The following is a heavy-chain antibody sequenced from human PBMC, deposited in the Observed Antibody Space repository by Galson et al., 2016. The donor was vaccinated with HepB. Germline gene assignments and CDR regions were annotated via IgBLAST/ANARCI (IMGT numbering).Heavy chain of an antibody. CDR1: GFTFNFYA. Sequence: SLRLSCADSGFTFNFYAMSWVRQAPGKGLEWVSFISGGGRDTYYAVSVKGRFTVSRDNSKNTLYLQMNSLRIEDTAVYYFAKDQGRVPWFGNYGFCTWGQGTMAIVSS. J-gene: IGHJ3*01. CDR3: AKDQGRVPWFGNYGFCT. CDR2: ISGGGRDT. D-gene: IGHD3/OR15-3a*01. V-gene: IGHV3-23*01.